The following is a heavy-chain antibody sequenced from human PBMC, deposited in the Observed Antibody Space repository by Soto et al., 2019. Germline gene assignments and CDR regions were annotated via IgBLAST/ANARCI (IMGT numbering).Heavy chain of an antibody. CDR2: ISAYNGNT. V-gene: IGHV1-18*04. J-gene: IGHJ3*02. Sequence: VASVKVSCKASGYTFTSYGISWVRQAPGQGLEWMGWISAYNGNTNYAQKLQGRVTMTTDTSTSTAYMELRSLRSDDTAVYYCARDECSSTSCYGFGSAFDIWGQGTMVTVSS. CDR3: ARDECSSTSCYGFGSAFDI. CDR1: GYTFTSYG. D-gene: IGHD2-2*01.